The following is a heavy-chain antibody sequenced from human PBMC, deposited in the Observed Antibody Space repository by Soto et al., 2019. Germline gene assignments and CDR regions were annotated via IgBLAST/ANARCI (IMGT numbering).Heavy chain of an antibody. Sequence: SETLSLTCTVSGGSISSSSYYWGWIRQPPGKGLEWIGSIYYSGSTYYNPSLKSRVTISVDTSKNHFSLKLSSVTAADTAVYYCARDLRPPFYDSSGYLYYYYYGMDVWGQGTTVTVSS. CDR2: IYYSGST. CDR1: GGSISSSSYY. CDR3: ARDLRPPFYDSSGYLYYYYYGMDV. J-gene: IGHJ6*02. V-gene: IGHV4-39*02. D-gene: IGHD3-22*01.